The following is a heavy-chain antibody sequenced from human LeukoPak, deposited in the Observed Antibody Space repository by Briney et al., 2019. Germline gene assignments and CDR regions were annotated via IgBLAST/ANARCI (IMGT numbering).Heavy chain of an antibody. J-gene: IGHJ4*02. CDR2: IYPGDSET. V-gene: IGHV5-51*01. CDR1: GYSFTTYW. Sequence: GESLNISCKGSGYSFTTYWIGGVRQMPGKGLEWMGVIYPGDSETRYSPSFQGQVTTSADKSISTDYLQWSSLKASDTAMYYCARHPTDYYDSSGYFSDYWGQGTLVTVSS. D-gene: IGHD3-22*01. CDR3: ARHPTDYYDSSGYFSDY.